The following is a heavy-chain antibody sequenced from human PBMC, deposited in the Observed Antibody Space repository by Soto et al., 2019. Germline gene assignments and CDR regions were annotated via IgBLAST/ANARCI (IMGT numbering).Heavy chain of an antibody. J-gene: IGHJ6*02. CDR2: ISYDGSNK. CDR3: AKDHGSGWYPLNGMDV. CDR1: GFTFSSYG. Sequence: QVQLVESGGGVVQPGRSLRLSCAASGFTFSSYGMHWVRQAPGKGLEWVAVISYDGSNKYCADSVKGRFTISRDNSKNTLYVQMNSLRAEDTAVYYCAKDHGSGWYPLNGMDVWGQGTTVTVSS. V-gene: IGHV3-30*18. D-gene: IGHD6-19*01.